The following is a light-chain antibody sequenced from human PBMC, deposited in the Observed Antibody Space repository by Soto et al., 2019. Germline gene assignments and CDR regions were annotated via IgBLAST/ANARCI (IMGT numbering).Light chain of an antibody. Sequence: EIVMTQSPATLSVSPGERATLSCRASQSVSSNLAWYQQKPGQAPRLLMYGASTRATGIPARFSGSGSGTEFTLTISSLQSEDFAVYYCQHYNNWPPSTFGHGTKVEVK. V-gene: IGKV3-15*01. CDR1: QSVSSN. CDR2: GAS. J-gene: IGKJ1*01. CDR3: QHYNNWPPST.